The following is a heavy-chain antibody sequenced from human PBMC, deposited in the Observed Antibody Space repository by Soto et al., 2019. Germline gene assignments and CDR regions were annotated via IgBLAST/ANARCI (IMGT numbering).Heavy chain of an antibody. J-gene: IGHJ4*02. CDR3: AAGGGLPRYY. CDR2: FYHSGST. V-gene: IGHV4-30-2*01. D-gene: IGHD5-12*01. CDR1: GGPFSRGGYS. Sequence: QLQLQESGSGLWKPSQTLSLTSAVSGGPFSRGGYSWSWIGQPPGKGLGGIGYFYHSGSTYYNPSLKSRVTIAVDRSKNQFSLKLSSVTAADTAVYYCAAGGGLPRYYWGQGTLVTVSS.